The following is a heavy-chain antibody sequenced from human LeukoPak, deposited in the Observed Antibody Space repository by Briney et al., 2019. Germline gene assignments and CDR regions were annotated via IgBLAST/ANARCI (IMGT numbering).Heavy chain of an antibody. CDR2: INTSGDT. D-gene: IGHD2-15*01. V-gene: IGHV4-4*07. Sequence: PSETLSLTCTVSGGSITNYYWSWIRQSAGKGLEWIGRINTSGDTSYNPSIRSRVTMSVDTSKNQFSLKLSSVTAADTAVYYCARKDPIAVSLDYWGQGTLVTVSS. CDR3: ARKDPIAVSLDY. J-gene: IGHJ4*02. CDR1: GGSITNYY.